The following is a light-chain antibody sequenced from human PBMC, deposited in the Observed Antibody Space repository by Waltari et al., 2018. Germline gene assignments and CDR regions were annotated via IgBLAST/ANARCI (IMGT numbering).Light chain of an antibody. CDR2: DAT. CDR3: CSYAGGSRVI. V-gene: IGLV2-23*01. Sequence: QSALTQPASLSGSPGQSIPISCAATKTDIGTYHFFSWFQQFPGQPPKLIVSDATKRPSGVSYRFSGSKSGNTASLTISGLQAEDEADYYCCSYAGGSRVIFGGGTKLTVL. CDR1: KTDIGTYHF. J-gene: IGLJ2*01.